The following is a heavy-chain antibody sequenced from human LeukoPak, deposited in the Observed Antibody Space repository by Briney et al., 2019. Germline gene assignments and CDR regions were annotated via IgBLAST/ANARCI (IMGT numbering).Heavy chain of an antibody. D-gene: IGHD3-3*01. V-gene: IGHV1-69*13. CDR2: IIPIFGTA. J-gene: IGHJ6*03. Sequence: SVKVSCKASGGTFSSYAISWVRQAPGQGLEWMGGIIPIFGTANYAQKFQGRVTITADESTSTAYMELSSLRSEDTAVYYCAREGSVYYDFWSGYYSYMDVWGKGTTVTVSS. CDR1: GGTFSSYA. CDR3: AREGSVYYDFWSGYYSYMDV.